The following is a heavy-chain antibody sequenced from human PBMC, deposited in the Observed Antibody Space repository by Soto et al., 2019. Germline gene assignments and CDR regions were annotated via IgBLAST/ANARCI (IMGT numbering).Heavy chain of an antibody. V-gene: IGHV3-23*01. J-gene: IGHJ4*02. Sequence: EVQLLESGGGLVQPGGSLRLSCAVSGFTFSSHAMSWVRQAPGKGLECVSSITGSGASSYYADSVKGRFTISRDKSKNTLYLQMTSLRAEDTAGYYCAKDLQFSGWLSAQTFDYWGQGTQVTVSS. CDR1: GFTFSSHA. CDR2: ITGSGASS. CDR3: AKDLQFSGWLSAQTFDY. D-gene: IGHD6-19*01.